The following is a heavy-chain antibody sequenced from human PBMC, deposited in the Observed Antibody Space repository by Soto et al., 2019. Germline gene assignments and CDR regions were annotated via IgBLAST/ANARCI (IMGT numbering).Heavy chain of an antibody. CDR1: GFTFSSYS. Sequence: LRLSCVASGFTFSSYSMSWVRQAPGKGLEWVSGFRAGGGSTYYADSVKGRFTISRDNSKNTLYLQMNSLRAEGTAVYYCAKCSPRYSSGLKAYYFDYWGQGTLVTVSS. V-gene: IGHV3-23*01. D-gene: IGHD6-19*01. CDR3: AKCSPRYSSGLKAYYFDY. CDR2: FRAGGGST. J-gene: IGHJ4*02.